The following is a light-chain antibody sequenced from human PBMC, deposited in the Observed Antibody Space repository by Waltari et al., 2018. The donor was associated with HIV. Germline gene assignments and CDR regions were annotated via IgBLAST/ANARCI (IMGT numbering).Light chain of an antibody. Sequence: QSALTQPRSVSGSPGQSVSISCTGTSSDVGGYNSVSWSQQHPDKAPKLMIYDVSQRPSGVPDRFSGSKSGNTASLTISGLQAEDEADYYCCSYAGIYTYVKFGGGTKLTVL. V-gene: IGLV2-11*01. CDR3: CSYAGIYTYVK. J-gene: IGLJ2*01. CDR1: SSDVGGYNS. CDR2: DVS.